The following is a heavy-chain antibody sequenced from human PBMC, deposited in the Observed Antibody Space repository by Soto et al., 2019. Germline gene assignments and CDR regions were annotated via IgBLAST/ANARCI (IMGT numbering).Heavy chain of an antibody. V-gene: IGHV1-69*01. D-gene: IGHD2-8*01. Sequence: QVQLVQSGAEVKEPGSSVKVSCEASGGSFETFIMNWVRQTPGRGLEWMGGVVPISGTPTYAERFKGKVKITPPRSAGTRRMEATSLRSGDSGIYYCASSGPYCTSRAGMDVSGQRTTVIVSP. CDR1: GGSFETFI. J-gene: IGHJ6*01. CDR3: ASSGPYCTSRAGMDV. CDR2: VVPISGTP.